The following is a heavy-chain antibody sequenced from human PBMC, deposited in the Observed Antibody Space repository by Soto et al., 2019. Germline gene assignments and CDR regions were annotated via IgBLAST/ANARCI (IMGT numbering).Heavy chain of an antibody. CDR2: INPNSGGT. Sequence: QVQLVQSGAEVKKPGASVKVSCKASGYTFTGYYMHWVRQAPGQGLEWMGWINPNSGGTNYAQKLQGRVTMTRDTSISTAYMELSRLRSDDTAVYYCARGRISGWYISYWGQGTLVTVSS. CDR3: ARGRISGWYISY. CDR1: GYTFTGYY. J-gene: IGHJ4*02. V-gene: IGHV1-2*02. D-gene: IGHD6-19*01.